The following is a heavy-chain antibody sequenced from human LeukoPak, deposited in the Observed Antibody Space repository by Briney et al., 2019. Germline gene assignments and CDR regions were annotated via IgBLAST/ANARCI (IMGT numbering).Heavy chain of an antibody. D-gene: IGHD1-26*01. V-gene: IGHV3-11*01. CDR1: GSTFSAYQ. CDR3: ARDIQYIGSTYYFDL. Sequence: GGSLRLSCEASGSTFSAYQMSWIRQAPGKGLEWVSYIGGSDNTMSYADSVRGRFTISRDNAKNSLYLQMNSLRAEDTAVYYCARDIQYIGSTYYFDLWGQGTLVTVSS. CDR2: IGGSDNTM. J-gene: IGHJ4*02.